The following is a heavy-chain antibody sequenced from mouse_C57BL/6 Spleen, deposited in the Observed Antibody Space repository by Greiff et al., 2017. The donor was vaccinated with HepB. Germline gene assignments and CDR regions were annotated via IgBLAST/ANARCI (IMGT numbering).Heavy chain of an antibody. Sequence: EVHLVESGPGLVKPSQSLSLTCSVTGYSITSGYYWNWIRQFPGNKLEWMGYISYDGSNNYNPSLKNRISITRDTSKNQFFLKLNSVTTEDTATYYCARVGYGSSYGGYFDYWGQGTTLTVSS. CDR2: ISYDGSN. J-gene: IGHJ2*01. CDR3: ARVGYGSSYGGYFDY. CDR1: GYSITSGYY. V-gene: IGHV3-6*01. D-gene: IGHD1-1*01.